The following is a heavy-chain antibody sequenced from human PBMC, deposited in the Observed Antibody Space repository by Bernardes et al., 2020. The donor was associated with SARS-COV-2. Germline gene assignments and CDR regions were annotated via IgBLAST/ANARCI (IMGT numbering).Heavy chain of an antibody. CDR2: IYPGDSDT. Sequence: GACLKISSKGSGYSVTSYWIGWVRPIPGKGLEWMGIIYPGDSDTRYSPSFQGQVTISADKSISTAYLQWSSLKASDTAMYYCARGDPRGGGASAFDIWGQGTMVTVSS. D-gene: IGHD2-21*01. CDR1: GYSVTSYW. V-gene: IGHV5-51*01. J-gene: IGHJ3*02. CDR3: ARGDPRGGGASAFDI.